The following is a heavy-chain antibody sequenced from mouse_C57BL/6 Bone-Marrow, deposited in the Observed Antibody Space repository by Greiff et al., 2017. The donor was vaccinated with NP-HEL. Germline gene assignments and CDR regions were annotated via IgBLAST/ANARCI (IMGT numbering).Heavy chain of an antibody. CDR3: AIYYDYGFAY. J-gene: IGHJ3*01. CDR1: EYAFPSYD. Sequence: EVHLVESGGGLVQPGESLKLSCESTEYAFPSYDMSWVRKTPEKRLELVAAINSDGGSTYYPDNMESRFTISRDNTKKTLYLQMSSLRSEDTALYYCAIYYDYGFAYWGQGTLVTVSA. D-gene: IGHD2-4*01. CDR2: INSDGGST. V-gene: IGHV5-2*01.